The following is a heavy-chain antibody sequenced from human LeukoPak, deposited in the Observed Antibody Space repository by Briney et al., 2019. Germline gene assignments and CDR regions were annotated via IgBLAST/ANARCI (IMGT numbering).Heavy chain of an antibody. CDR3: ARTTYYYDSSGYPVLYYFDY. CDR2: INPNSGGT. CDR1: GYTFTGYY. Sequence: APVKVSCKASGYTFTGYYMHWVRQAPGQGLEWMGWINPNSGGTNYAQKFQGWVTMTRDTSISTAYMELSRLRSDDTAVYYCARTTYYYDSSGYPVLYYFDYWGQGTLVTVSS. J-gene: IGHJ4*02. D-gene: IGHD3-22*01. V-gene: IGHV1-2*04.